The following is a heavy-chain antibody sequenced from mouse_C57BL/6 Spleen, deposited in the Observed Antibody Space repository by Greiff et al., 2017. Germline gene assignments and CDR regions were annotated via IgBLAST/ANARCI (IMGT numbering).Heavy chain of an antibody. V-gene: IGHV1-52*01. J-gene: IGHJ3*01. CDR2: IDPSDSET. CDR1: GYTFTSYW. Sequence: VKLQQPGAELVRPGSSVKLSCKASGYTFTSYWMHWVKQRPIQGLEWIGNIDPSDSETHYNQKFKDKATLTVDKSSSTAYMQLSSLTSEDSAVYYCARGGWLLQFAYWGQGTLVTVSA. CDR3: ARGGWLLQFAY. D-gene: IGHD2-3*01.